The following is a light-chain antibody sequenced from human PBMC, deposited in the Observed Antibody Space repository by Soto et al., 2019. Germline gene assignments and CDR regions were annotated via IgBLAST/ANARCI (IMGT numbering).Light chain of an antibody. CDR3: IQDFISPLT. J-gene: IGKJ1*01. Sequence: AIQITQSPSSLSASLADRVTITCRASQGIRGDLGWYQQKPGKAPKLLISATSTLQSGVPSRFSGRGSGTNFTLTISSLQPEDFVTYYCIQDFISPLTVGQGTKVDIK. V-gene: IGKV1-6*01. CDR1: QGIRGD. CDR2: ATS.